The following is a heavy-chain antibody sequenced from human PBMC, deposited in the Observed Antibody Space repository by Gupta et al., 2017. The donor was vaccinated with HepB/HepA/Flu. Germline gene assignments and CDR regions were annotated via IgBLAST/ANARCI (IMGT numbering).Heavy chain of an antibody. Sequence: QVQLVQSWAAVKKPGASVKVSCKATGYSFTGHHIPWVRQAPGQGLEWMGWINPNSGGTNYAQKFQDWVTRSRDTSISTAYMELRSLKSDDTAIYYCARGGGIALEFDYWGQGTLVTVSS. J-gene: IGHJ4*02. CDR2: INPNSGGT. D-gene: IGHD6-13*01. V-gene: IGHV1-2*04. CDR3: ARGGGIALEFDY. CDR1: GYSFTGHH.